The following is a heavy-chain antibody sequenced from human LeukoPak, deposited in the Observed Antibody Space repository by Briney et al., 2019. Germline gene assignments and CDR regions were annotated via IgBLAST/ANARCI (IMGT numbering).Heavy chain of an antibody. J-gene: IGHJ2*01. Sequence: GGSLRLSCAAPGFTFSSYAMSWVRQAPGKGLEWVSAISGSGGSTYYADSVKGRFTISRDNSKNTLYLQMNSLRAEDTAVYYCAKDIPVVPEVEYFDLWGRGTLVTVSS. CDR1: GFTFSSYA. CDR2: ISGSGGST. V-gene: IGHV3-23*01. D-gene: IGHD2-2*01. CDR3: AKDIPVVPEVEYFDL.